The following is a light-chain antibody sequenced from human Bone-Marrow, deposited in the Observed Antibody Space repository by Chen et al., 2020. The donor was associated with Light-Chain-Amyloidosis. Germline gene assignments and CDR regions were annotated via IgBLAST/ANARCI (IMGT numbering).Light chain of an antibody. CDR1: YSDVGSHNF. CDR3: CSYGGRFSLM. Sequence: QSALPQPASVSGSPGQSVSSPAPGSYSDVGSHNFVSWYQLHPGRAPKLILYGVNNRPSGVSERFSGSKTDNTASLTISGLLGEDEADYYCCSYGGRFSLMFGGGTRLTVL. CDR2: GVN. J-gene: IGLJ3*02. V-gene: IGLV2-23*02.